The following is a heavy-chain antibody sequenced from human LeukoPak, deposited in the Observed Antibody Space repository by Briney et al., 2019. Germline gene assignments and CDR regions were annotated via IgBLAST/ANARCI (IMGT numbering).Heavy chain of an antibody. CDR1: GYTFTSYY. D-gene: IGHD6-19*01. J-gene: IGHJ4*02. CDR3: ARSSGWYYFDY. CDR2: INPGGGST. Sequence: GASVKVSCKASGYTFTSYYMHWVRQAPGQGLEWMGIINPGGGSTSYAQKFQGRVTMTRDTSTSTVYMELSSLRSEDTAVYYCARSSGWYYFDYWGQGTLVTVSS. V-gene: IGHV1-46*01.